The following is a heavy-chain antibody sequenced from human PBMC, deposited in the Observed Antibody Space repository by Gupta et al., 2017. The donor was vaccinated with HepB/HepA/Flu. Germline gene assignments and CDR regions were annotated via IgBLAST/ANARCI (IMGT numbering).Heavy chain of an antibody. Sequence: EVQLVESGGGLVQPGGSLRLSCAASGFTFSSYWMSWVRQAPGKGLEWVANIKQGGNEKYYVDSVKSRFTISRDNAKNSLYLQMNSLRAEDTAVYYCARVSRYCSSTSCQDFDSWGQGTLVTVSS. CDR1: GFTFSSYW. CDR2: IKQGGNEK. D-gene: IGHD2-2*01. CDR3: ARVSRYCSSTSCQDFDS. J-gene: IGHJ4*02. V-gene: IGHV3-7*01.